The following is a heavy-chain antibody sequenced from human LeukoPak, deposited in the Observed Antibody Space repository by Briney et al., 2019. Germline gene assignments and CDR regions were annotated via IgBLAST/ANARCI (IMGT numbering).Heavy chain of an antibody. J-gene: IGHJ6*04. CDR3: ASETRVRFGELYYGMDV. D-gene: IGHD3-10*01. CDR2: INHSGST. V-gene: IGHV4-34*01. Sequence: PSETLSLTCAVYGGSFSGYYWSWIRQPPGKGLEWIGEINHSGSTNYNPSLKSRVPISVDTSKNQFSLKLSSVTAADTAVYYCASETRVRFGELYYGMDVWGKGTTVTVSS. CDR1: GGSFSGYY.